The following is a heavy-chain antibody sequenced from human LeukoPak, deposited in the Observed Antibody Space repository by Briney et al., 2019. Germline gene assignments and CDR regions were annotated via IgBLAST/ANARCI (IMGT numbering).Heavy chain of an antibody. D-gene: IGHD1-26*01. V-gene: IGHV4-39*01. Sequence: SETLSLTCTVSGGSISSSSYYWGWIRQPPGKGLEWIGSIYYSGSTYYNPSLKSRVTISVDTSKNQFSLKLSSVTAADTAVYYCARPSVGSCYDRAEYFQHWGQGTLVTVSS. CDR2: IYYSGST. CDR1: GGSISSSSYY. CDR3: ARPSVGSCYDRAEYFQH. J-gene: IGHJ1*01.